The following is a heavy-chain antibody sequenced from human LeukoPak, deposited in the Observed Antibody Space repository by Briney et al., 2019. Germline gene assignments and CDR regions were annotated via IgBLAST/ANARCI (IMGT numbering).Heavy chain of an antibody. Sequence: ASVKVSCKASGYTFTSYGISWVRQAPGQGLEWMGIINPSGGGTSYAQKFQGRVTVTRDTSTSTVYMELSSLRSEDTAVYYCARSGLIFGLVIETHFDSWGQGTLVTVSS. CDR1: GYTFTSYG. V-gene: IGHV1-46*01. J-gene: IGHJ4*02. D-gene: IGHD3/OR15-3a*01. CDR2: INPSGGGT. CDR3: ARSGLIFGLVIETHFDS.